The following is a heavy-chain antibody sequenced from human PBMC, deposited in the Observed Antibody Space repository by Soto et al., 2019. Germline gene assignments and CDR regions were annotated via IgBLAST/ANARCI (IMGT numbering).Heavy chain of an antibody. J-gene: IGHJ4*02. CDR2: ISAYNGNT. Sequence: ASVKVSCKASGYTFTSYGISWVRQAPGQGLDWMGWISAYNGNTKYAQDLQGRVTMTTDTSTSTAYMELRSLRSDDTAVYYCARGGGYCTNGVCYDYWGQGTLVTVSS. V-gene: IGHV1-18*04. D-gene: IGHD2-8*01. CDR1: GYTFTSYG. CDR3: ARGGGYCTNGVCYDY.